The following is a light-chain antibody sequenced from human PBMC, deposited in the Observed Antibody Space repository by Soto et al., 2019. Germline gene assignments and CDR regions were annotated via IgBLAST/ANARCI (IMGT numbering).Light chain of an antibody. Sequence: ETVMTQSLGTLSVSPGERVTLSCRASQSVSSNLAWYQQKPGQAPRLLVYGASTRATGVPARFSGSGSGTDFALTISSLQSEDFATYYCQQYYSWPRTFGQGTKVEIK. V-gene: IGKV3-15*01. CDR2: GAS. J-gene: IGKJ1*01. CDR1: QSVSSN. CDR3: QQYYSWPRT.